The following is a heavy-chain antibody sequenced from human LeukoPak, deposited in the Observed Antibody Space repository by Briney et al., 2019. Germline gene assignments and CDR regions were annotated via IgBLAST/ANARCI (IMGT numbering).Heavy chain of an antibody. CDR1: GFTLNIYG. Sequence: GGSPRLSCAASGFTLNIYGMKWVRQAPGPGLEWVSSISNSDGSTYYADSVKGRFSISRDNSKNTVYLQMNTLRAEDTAIYYCAKGAGGSYGLYYFDYWGQGALVTVSS. J-gene: IGHJ4*02. V-gene: IGHV3-23*01. D-gene: IGHD3-10*01. CDR3: AKGAGGSYGLYYFDY. CDR2: ISNSDGST.